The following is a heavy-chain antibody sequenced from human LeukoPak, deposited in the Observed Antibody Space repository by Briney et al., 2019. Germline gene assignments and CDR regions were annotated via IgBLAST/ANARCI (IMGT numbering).Heavy chain of an antibody. J-gene: IGHJ5*02. Sequence: ASVKVSCKASGGTFSSYAISWVRQAPGQGLEWMGWISAYNGNTNYAQKLQGRVTMTTDTSTSTAYMELRSLRSDDTAVYYCARDLIAAAGGWFDPWGQGTLVTVSS. V-gene: IGHV1-18*01. CDR1: GGTFSSYA. CDR3: ARDLIAAAGGWFDP. D-gene: IGHD6-13*01. CDR2: ISAYNGNT.